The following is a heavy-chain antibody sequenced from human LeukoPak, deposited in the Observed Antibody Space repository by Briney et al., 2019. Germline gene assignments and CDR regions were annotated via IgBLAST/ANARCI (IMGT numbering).Heavy chain of an antibody. V-gene: IGHV3-33*06. J-gene: IGHJ4*02. Sequence: LTGGSLRLSCAASGFTFSSYGMHWVRQAPGKGLEWVAVIWYDGSNKYYADSVKGRFTISRDNSKNTLYLQMNSLRAEDTAVYYCAKALGSGSYSLFDYWGQGTLVTVSS. CDR1: GFTFSSYG. D-gene: IGHD1-26*01. CDR3: AKALGSGSYSLFDY. CDR2: IWYDGSNK.